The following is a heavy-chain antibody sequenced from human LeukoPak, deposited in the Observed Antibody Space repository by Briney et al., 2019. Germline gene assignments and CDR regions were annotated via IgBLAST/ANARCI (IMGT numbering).Heavy chain of an antibody. J-gene: IGHJ6*02. V-gene: IGHV3-30*04. CDR1: GFTLSSYA. CDR3: ARGPPPYYGMDV. Sequence: GRSLRLSCAASGFTLSSYAMHWVRQAPGKGLEWVAVISYDGSNKYYADSVKGRFTISRDNSKNTLYLQMNSLRAEDTAVYYCARGPPPYYGMDVWGQGTTVTVSS. CDR2: ISYDGSNK.